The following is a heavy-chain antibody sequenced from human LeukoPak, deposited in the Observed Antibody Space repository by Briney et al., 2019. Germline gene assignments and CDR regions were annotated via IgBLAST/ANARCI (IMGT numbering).Heavy chain of an antibody. V-gene: IGHV3-33*01. D-gene: IGHD6-19*01. CDR2: IWYDGSNK. Sequence: GGSLRLSCAASGFTFSSYGMHWVRQAPGKGLECVAVIWYDGSNKYYADSVKGRFTISRDNSKNTLYLQMNSLRAEDTAVYYCARDSSGWSHDAFDIWGQGTMVTVSS. J-gene: IGHJ3*02. CDR1: GFTFSSYG. CDR3: ARDSSGWSHDAFDI.